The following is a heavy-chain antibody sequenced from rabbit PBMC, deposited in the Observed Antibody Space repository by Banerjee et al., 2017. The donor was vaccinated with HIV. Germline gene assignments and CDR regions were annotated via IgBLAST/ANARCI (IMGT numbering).Heavy chain of an antibody. CDR3: VRVVAGVYFNL. J-gene: IGHJ4*01. Sequence: QEQLEESGGDLVKPGGSLTLTCTASGFSFSNNYVMCWVRQAPGKGLEWIGCIYTGSGSTWYASWAKGRFTISKTSSTTVTLQMTSLTAADTATYFCVRVVAGVYFNLRGPGTLVTVS. V-gene: IGHV1S45*01. CDR1: GFSFSNNYV. CDR2: IYTGSGST. D-gene: IGHD4-1*01.